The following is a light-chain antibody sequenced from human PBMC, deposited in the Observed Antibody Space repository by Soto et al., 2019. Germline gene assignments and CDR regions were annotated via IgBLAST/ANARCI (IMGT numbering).Light chain of an antibody. CDR3: QQYYSTPRT. CDR2: WAS. CDR1: QSVLYSSNNKNY. J-gene: IGKJ1*01. V-gene: IGKV4-1*01. Sequence: DIVMTQSPDSLAVSLGERATINCKSSQSVLYSSNNKNYLAWYQQKPGQPPKLLIYWASTRESGVPDRFSGSGSGTDFTLPISSLQAEDVAVYCCQQYYSTPRTFGQGTKVEIK.